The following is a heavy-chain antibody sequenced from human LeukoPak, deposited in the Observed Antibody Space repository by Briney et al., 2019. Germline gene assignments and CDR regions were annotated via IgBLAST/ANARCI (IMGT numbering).Heavy chain of an antibody. Sequence: GGSLRLSCAASGFSSSRYDMHWVRQAPGKGLEWVADILYDGTNKNYADSVKGRFTISRDNSKNTLYLQMNSLRAEDTAVYYCARERWGDAFDIWGQGTMVTVSS. D-gene: IGHD3-16*01. V-gene: IGHV3-30*04. CDR1: GFSSSRYD. J-gene: IGHJ3*02. CDR3: ARERWGDAFDI. CDR2: ILYDGTNK.